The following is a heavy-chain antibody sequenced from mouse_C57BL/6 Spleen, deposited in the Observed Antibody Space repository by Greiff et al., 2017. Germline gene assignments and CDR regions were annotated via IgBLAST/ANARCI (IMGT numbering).Heavy chain of an antibody. J-gene: IGHJ3*01. Sequence: VQLKESVAELVRPGASVKLSCKASGFNIKNTYMHWVKQRPEQGLEWIGRIDPANGNTKYAPQFQGKATITADPASNTAYLQLSSLTSEDTAIYYCAREGKQLRLGAWCAYWGQGTLVTVSA. D-gene: IGHD3-2*02. CDR2: IDPANGNT. CDR3: AREGKQLRLGAWCAY. CDR1: GFNIKNTY. V-gene: IGHV14-3*01.